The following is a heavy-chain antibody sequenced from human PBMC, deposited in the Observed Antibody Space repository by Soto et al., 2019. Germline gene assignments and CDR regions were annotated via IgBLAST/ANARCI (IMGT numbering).Heavy chain of an antibody. CDR3: ATGGFTYSSSSRVPYYYGMDV. V-gene: IGHV1-69*06. Sequence: SVKVSCKASGGTFSTYAINWVRQAPGQGLEWMGGIIPIFGTANYAHKFQGRVTITADKSTSTAYMELNSLRSEDTAVYYCATGGFTYSSSSRVPYYYGMDVWGQGTTVTVSS. CDR1: GGTFSTYA. D-gene: IGHD6-6*01. CDR2: IIPIFGTA. J-gene: IGHJ6*02.